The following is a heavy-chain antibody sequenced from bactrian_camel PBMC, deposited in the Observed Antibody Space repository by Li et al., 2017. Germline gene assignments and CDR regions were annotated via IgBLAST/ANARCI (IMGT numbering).Heavy chain of an antibody. J-gene: IGHJ4*01. CDR2: MYSGESKT. Sequence: HVQLVESGGGLVQPGGSLRLSCVVSGYYYSALCMGWFRQAPGKEREGVAQMYSGESKTYYANSVKGRFTISHDNAKRTLYLQMNNLKPEDTAMYYCAASRLGSTINWRHERRWGYWGQGTQVTVS. D-gene: IGHD4*01. V-gene: IGHV3S1*01. CDR3: AASRLGSTINWRHERRWGY. CDR1: GYYYSALC.